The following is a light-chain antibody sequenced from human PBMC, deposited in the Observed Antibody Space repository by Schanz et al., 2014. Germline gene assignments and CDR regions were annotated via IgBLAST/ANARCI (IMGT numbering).Light chain of an antibody. CDR1: SSDVGGYNY. CDR2: GGS. V-gene: IGLV2-14*01. J-gene: IGLJ3*02. Sequence: QSALTQPASVSGSPGQSITISCTGTSSDVGGYNYVSWYQQHPGEAPKLLILGGSIRPSGISDRFSGSRSANTASLTISGLQAEDEADYYCSSYTSSNSWVFGGGTKLTVL. CDR3: SSYTSSNSWV.